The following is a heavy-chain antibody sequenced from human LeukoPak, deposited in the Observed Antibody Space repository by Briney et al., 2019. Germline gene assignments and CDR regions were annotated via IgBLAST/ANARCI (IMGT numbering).Heavy chain of an antibody. V-gene: IGHV4-34*01. CDR1: GGSFSGYY. Sequence: PSETLSLTCAVYGGSFSGYYWSWIRQPPGTGLEWIGEINHSGSTNYNPSLKSRVTISVDTSKNQFSLKLSSVTAADTAVYYCATNLWFGDNWFDPWGQGTLVTVSS. J-gene: IGHJ5*02. CDR2: INHSGST. D-gene: IGHD3-10*01. CDR3: ATNLWFGDNWFDP.